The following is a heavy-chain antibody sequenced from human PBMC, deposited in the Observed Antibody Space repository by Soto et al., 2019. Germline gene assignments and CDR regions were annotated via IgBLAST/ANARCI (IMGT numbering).Heavy chain of an antibody. V-gene: IGHV3-30*19. Sequence: QVQLVESGGGVVQPGTSLRLSCAASGFRFKSFVMHWVRQAPGKGLEWVAFTSYDGKNKDYGDSVQGRFTVSRDNSQNTLHLQRDFLRPEDTALYYCARWGTTGGFDLWGQGTLVSVSS. D-gene: IGHD3-16*01. J-gene: IGHJ4*02. CDR1: GFRFKSFV. CDR2: TSYDGKNK. CDR3: ARWGTTGGFDL.